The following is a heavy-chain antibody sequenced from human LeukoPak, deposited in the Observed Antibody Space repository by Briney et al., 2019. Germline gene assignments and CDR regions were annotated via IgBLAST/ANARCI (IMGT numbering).Heavy chain of an antibody. J-gene: IGHJ4*02. CDR1: GFTFSSYG. V-gene: IGHV3-30*19. CDR3: ARDDSDVGIVATISREGDYFDY. Sequence: RSLRLSCAASGFTFSSYGMHWVRQAPGKGLEWVAVIAYDGSKKYYADSVKGRFTISRDNSKYTLYLQMNSLRAEDTAVYYCARDDSDVGIVATISREGDYFDYWGQGTLVTVSS. D-gene: IGHD5-12*01. CDR2: IAYDGSKK.